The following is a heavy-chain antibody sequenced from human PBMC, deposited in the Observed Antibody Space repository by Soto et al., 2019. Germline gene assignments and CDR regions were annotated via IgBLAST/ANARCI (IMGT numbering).Heavy chain of an antibody. Sequence: GGSLRLSCAASGFTFSSYSMNWVRQAPGKGLEWVSYISSSCSTTYYADSVKGRFTISRDKAKNSLYLQMNSVRDEDTAVYYCASDCRGGSSYYFDYWGQGTLVTVSS. CDR2: ISSSCSTT. CDR1: GFTFSSYS. J-gene: IGHJ4*02. CDR3: ASDCRGGSSYYFDY. V-gene: IGHV3-48*02. D-gene: IGHD2-15*01.